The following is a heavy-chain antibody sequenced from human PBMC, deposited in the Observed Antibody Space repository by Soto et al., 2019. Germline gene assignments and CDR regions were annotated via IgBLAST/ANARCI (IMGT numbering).Heavy chain of an antibody. V-gene: IGHV1-69*01. D-gene: IGHD3-10*01. CDR2: IIPVFGTA. J-gene: IGHJ6*02. CDR1: GGPYNSFA. Sequence: QAQLVQSGAEVKKPESSVKVSCKASGGPYNSFAISWVRQAPGQGLEWIGGIIPVFGTATYAQKFKGRVTITAEESTSTAYMELSRLTSEDTAVYYCARFLGGAGSYYDGQNYNYYNGMDVWGQGTTVTVSS. CDR3: ARFLGGAGSYYDGQNYNYYNGMDV.